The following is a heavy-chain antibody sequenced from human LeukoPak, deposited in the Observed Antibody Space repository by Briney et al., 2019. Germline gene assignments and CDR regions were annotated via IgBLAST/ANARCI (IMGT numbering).Heavy chain of an antibody. Sequence: GASVKVSCKASGYTFTGYYIHWVRQAPGQGLEWTGWINPNSGDTRYIQKFQGRVTMTRDTSISTAYVELIRLRSDDTAVYYCARDGAVNTFDYWGQGTLVAVSS. CDR3: ARDGAVNTFDY. D-gene: IGHD1-26*01. CDR1: GYTFTGYY. CDR2: INPNSGDT. V-gene: IGHV1-2*02. J-gene: IGHJ4*02.